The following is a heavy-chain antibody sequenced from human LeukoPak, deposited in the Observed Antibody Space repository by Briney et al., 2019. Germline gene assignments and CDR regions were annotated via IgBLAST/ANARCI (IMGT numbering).Heavy chain of an antibody. D-gene: IGHD3-22*01. CDR2: INTNTGNP. V-gene: IGHV7-4-1*02. CDR1: GYTFTSYA. CDR3: ARRNEAYYYDSSGPLVAFDI. Sequence: ASVKVSCKASGYTFTSYAMNWVRQAPGQGLEWMGRINTNTGNPTYAQGFTGRFVFSLDTSVSTAYLQISGLKAEDTAVYYCARRNEAYYYDSSGPLVAFDIWGQGTMVTVSS. J-gene: IGHJ3*02.